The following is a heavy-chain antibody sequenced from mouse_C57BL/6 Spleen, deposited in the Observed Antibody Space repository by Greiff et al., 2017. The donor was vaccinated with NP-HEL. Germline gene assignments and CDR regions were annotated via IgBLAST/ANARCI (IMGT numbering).Heavy chain of an antibody. V-gene: IGHV5-16*01. CDR2: INYDGSST. CDR3: ASSYYGSSFDY. Sequence: EVMLVESEGGLVQPGSSMKLSCTASGFTFSDYYMAWVRQVPEKGLEWVANINYDGSSTYYLDSLKSRFIISRDNAKNILYLQMSSLKSEDTATYYCASSYYGSSFDYWGQGTTLTVSS. J-gene: IGHJ2*01. D-gene: IGHD1-1*01. CDR1: GFTFSDYY.